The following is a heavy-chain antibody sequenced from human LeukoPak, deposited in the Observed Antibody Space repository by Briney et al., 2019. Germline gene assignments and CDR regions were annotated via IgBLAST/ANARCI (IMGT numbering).Heavy chain of an antibody. CDR2: INPNSGGT. V-gene: IGHV1-2*02. CDR1: GHTFTGYY. CDR3: AQSSGWDSLKY. Sequence: ASVTVSCMASGHTFTGYYMDWVRQAPGQGVEWMGWINPNSGGTTHAQKFQGRVSMTRDTSISTAYMELSRLRSDDTAVYYCAQSSGWDSLKYWGQGTLVTVSS. J-gene: IGHJ4*02. D-gene: IGHD6-19*01.